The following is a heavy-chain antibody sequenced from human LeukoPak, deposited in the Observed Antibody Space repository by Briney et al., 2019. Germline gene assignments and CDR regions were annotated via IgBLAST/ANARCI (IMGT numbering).Heavy chain of an antibody. CDR1: GYTFSGYY. CDR3: VRDRPHNWFDP. CDR2: IKPDSGNT. J-gene: IGHJ5*02. V-gene: IGHV1-2*02. Sequence: ASVKVSCKASGYTFSGYYIHWVRQAPGQGLEWMGLIKPDSGNTKYPQKFQGRVTMSRDTSITTAYMELNRLTSDDTAVYYCVRDRPHNWFDPWGQGTLVTVSS.